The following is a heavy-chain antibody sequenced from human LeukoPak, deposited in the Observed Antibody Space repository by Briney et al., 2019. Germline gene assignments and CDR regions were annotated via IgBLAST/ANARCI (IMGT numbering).Heavy chain of an antibody. Sequence: GGSLRLSCAASGFTFSDYYMSWIRQAPGKGLEWVSYISSSSSYTNYADSVKGRFTISRDNAKNSLYLQMNSLRAEDTAVYYCAKVKDDGYLKNYLDYWGQGTLVTVSS. CDR3: AKVKDDGYLKNYLDY. CDR1: GFTFSDYY. CDR2: ISSSSSYT. D-gene: IGHD3-16*02. V-gene: IGHV3-11*06. J-gene: IGHJ4*02.